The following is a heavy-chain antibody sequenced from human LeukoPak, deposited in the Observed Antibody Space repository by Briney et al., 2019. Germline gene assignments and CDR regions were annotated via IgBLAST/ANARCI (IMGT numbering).Heavy chain of an antibody. CDR3: AKEAHSSGLDY. Sequence: GGSLRLSCAASGFTFSSYAMHWVRQAPGKGLEWVAVISYDGSNKYYADSVKGRFTISRDNSKNTLYLQMNSLRAEDTAVYYCAKEAHSSGLDYWGQGTLVTVSS. CDR2: ISYDGSNK. V-gene: IGHV3-30-3*01. D-gene: IGHD6-19*01. CDR1: GFTFSSYA. J-gene: IGHJ4*02.